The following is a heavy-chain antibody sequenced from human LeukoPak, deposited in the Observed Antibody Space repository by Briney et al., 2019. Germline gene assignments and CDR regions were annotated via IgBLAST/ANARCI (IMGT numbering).Heavy chain of an antibody. CDR3: ASGGFGELFPSHHDAFDI. Sequence: SETLSLTCTVSGVSISSYYWSWIRQPPGKGLEWIGYIYYSGSTNYNPSLKSRVTISVDTSKNQFSLKLSSVTAADTAVYYCASGGFGELFPSHHDAFDIWGQGTMVTVSS. CDR1: GVSISSYY. CDR2: IYYSGST. J-gene: IGHJ3*02. V-gene: IGHV4-59*01. D-gene: IGHD3-10*01.